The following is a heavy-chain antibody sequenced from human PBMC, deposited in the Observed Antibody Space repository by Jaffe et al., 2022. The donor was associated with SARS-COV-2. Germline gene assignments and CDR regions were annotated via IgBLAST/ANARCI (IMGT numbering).Heavy chain of an antibody. CDR1: GGSISSGGYY. CDR2: IYYSGST. Sequence: QVQLQESGPGLVKPSQTLSLTCTVSGGSISSGGYYWSWIRQHPGKGLEWIGYIYYSGSTYYNPSLKSRVTISVDTSKNQFSLKLSSVTAADTAVYYCAREPAAAGQYNWFDPWGQGTLVTVSS. V-gene: IGHV4-31*03. D-gene: IGHD6-13*01. J-gene: IGHJ5*02. CDR3: AREPAAAGQYNWFDP.